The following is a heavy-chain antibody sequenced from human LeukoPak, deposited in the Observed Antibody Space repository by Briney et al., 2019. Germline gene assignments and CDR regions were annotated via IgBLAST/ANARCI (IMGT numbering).Heavy chain of an antibody. J-gene: IGHJ3*02. CDR2: IGGST. CDR3: ARVRDGYNDAYDI. D-gene: IGHD5-24*01. Sequence: ASVKVSCKASGYTFTSHYIHWVRQAPGQGLEWMGIIGGSTNYAQKFQGRVTMTRDTSTSTVYMELSSLRSEDTAVYYCARVRDGYNDAYDIWGQGTMVTVHS. V-gene: IGHV1-46*01. CDR1: GYTFTSHY.